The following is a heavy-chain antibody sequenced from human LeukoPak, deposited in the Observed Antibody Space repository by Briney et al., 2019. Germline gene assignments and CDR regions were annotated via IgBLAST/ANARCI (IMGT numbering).Heavy chain of an antibody. V-gene: IGHV3-74*01. J-gene: IGHJ6*04. CDR1: GFTFSSDW. D-gene: IGHD4-17*01. CDR2: ITNDASST. Sequence: GGSLRLSCAASGFTFSSDWMHRVRQAPGEGLVWVSRITNDASSTSYADSVKGRFTISRDNAKNTLYLEMSSLRAEDTAVYYCVRDSSVTRMDVWGKGTTVTVSS. CDR3: VRDSSVTRMDV.